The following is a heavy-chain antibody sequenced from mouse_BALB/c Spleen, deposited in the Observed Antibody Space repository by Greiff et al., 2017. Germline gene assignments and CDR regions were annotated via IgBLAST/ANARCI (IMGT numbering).Heavy chain of an antibody. CDR1: GFTFSSFG. Sequence: EVKLMESGGGLVQPGGSRKLSCAASGFTFSSFGMHWVRQAPEKGLEWVAYISSGSSTIYYADTVKGRFTISRDNPKNTLFLQMTSLRSEDTAMYYCARDYAMDYWGQGTSVTVSS. J-gene: IGHJ4*01. V-gene: IGHV5-17*02. CDR3: ARDYAMDY. CDR2: ISSGSSTI.